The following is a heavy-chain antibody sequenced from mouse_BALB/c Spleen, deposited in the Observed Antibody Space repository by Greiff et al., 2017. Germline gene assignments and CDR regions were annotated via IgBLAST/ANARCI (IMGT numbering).Heavy chain of an antibody. J-gene: IGHJ3*01. D-gene: IGHD1-1*01. CDR3: ARRGYYYGSSYGWFAY. Sequence: QVQLQQSGAELMKPGASVKISCKATGYTFSSYWIEWVKQRPGHGLEWIGEILPGSGSTNYNEKFKGKATFTADTSSNTAYMQLSSLTSEDSAVYYCARRGYYYGSSYGWFAYWGQGTLVTVSA. CDR2: ILPGSGST. CDR1: GYTFSSYW. V-gene: IGHV1-9*01.